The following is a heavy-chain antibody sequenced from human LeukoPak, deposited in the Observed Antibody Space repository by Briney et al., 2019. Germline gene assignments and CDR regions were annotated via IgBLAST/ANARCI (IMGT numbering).Heavy chain of an antibody. CDR1: GGSISSDC. Sequence: PSETLSLTCTVSGGSISSDCWSWSWHRPRKGLGWVGYIYYSGSTNYNPSLKYRLTISVDTSKTQFSLKLSSVTAADTAVYSCARAGGFTMVRGAVNNWCDPWGQGTLVTVSS. V-gene: IGHV4-59*01. D-gene: IGHD3-10*01. CDR3: ARAGGFTMVRGAVNNWCDP. J-gene: IGHJ5*02. CDR2: IYYSGST.